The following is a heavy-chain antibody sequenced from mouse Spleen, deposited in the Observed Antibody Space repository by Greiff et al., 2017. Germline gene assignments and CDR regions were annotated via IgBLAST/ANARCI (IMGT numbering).Heavy chain of an antibody. V-gene: IGHV1-18*01. CDR1: GYTFTDYN. Sequence: VQLQQSGPELVKPGASVKIPCKASGYTFTDYNMDWVKQSHGKSLEWIGDINPNNGGTIYNQKFKGKATLTVDKSSSTAYMELHSLTSEDTAVYYCARSYGSSYCYFDYWGQGTTLTVSS. D-gene: IGHD1-1*01. CDR2: INPNNGGT. CDR3: ARSYGSSYCYFDY. J-gene: IGHJ2*01.